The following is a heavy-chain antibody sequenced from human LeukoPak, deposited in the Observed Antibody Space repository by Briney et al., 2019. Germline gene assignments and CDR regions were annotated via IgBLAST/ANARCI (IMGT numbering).Heavy chain of an antibody. CDR3: ARHPRRRGGGSGSYNPIHMDV. Sequence: SETLSLTCTVSGGSMTSGSYYWSWIRQPAGKRLEWIGRVYTSGSTNYNPSLKSRVTISVDTSKNQFSLKLSSVTAADTAVYYCARHPRRRGGGSGSYNPIHMDVWGKGTTVTISS. J-gene: IGHJ6*03. CDR2: VYTSGST. V-gene: IGHV4-61*02. D-gene: IGHD3-10*01. CDR1: GGSMTSGSYY.